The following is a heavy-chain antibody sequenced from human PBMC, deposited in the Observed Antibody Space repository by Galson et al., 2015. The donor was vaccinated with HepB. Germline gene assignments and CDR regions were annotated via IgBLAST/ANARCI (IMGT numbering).Heavy chain of an antibody. CDR1: GFTVSSNF. CDR3: AREPPGTTGAFDI. CDR2: IYNGGGT. J-gene: IGHJ3*02. Sequence: SLRLSCAASGFTVSSNFMSWVRQAPGKGLEWVSVIYNGGGTYSADSVKGRFTISRDSSKNTLYLQMNSLRAEDTAVYYCAREPPGTTGAFDIWGQGTMVTVSS. D-gene: IGHD1-1*01. V-gene: IGHV3-53*01.